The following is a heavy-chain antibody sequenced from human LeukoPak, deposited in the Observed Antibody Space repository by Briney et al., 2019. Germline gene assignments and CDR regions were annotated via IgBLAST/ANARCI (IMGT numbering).Heavy chain of an antibody. CDR2: ISAYNGDT. D-gene: IGHD3-22*01. J-gene: IGHJ4*02. CDR3: ARDSKYYYDTSRWRPPVDY. Sequence: EASVKVSCRASGFTFTNYAISWVRQAPGQGLEWMGWISAYNGDTNYAQKLQGRITMTTDTSTTTAYMELRSLRSDDTAVYYCARDSKYYYDTSRWRPPVDYWGQGTLVTVSS. CDR1: GFTFTNYA. V-gene: IGHV1-18*01.